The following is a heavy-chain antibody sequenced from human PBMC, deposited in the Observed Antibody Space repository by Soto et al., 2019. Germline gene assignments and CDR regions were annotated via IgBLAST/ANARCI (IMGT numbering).Heavy chain of an antibody. CDR2: IIPIFGTA. D-gene: IGHD6-19*01. V-gene: IGHV1-69*13. Sequence: SVKVSCKASGGTFSSYAISWVRQAPGQGLEWMGGIIPIFGTANYAQKFQGRVTITADESTSTAYMELSSLRSEDTAVYYCARDSYIAVAGYYYYYGMDVWGQGTTVTVSS. CDR3: ARDSYIAVAGYYYYYGMDV. J-gene: IGHJ6*02. CDR1: GGTFSSYA.